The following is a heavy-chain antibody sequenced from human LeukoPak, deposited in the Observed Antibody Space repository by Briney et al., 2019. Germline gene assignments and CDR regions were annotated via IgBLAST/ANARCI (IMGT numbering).Heavy chain of an antibody. CDR1: GGSITSSTHY. CDR2: IYYTGSPT. Sequence: PSETLSLTCTVSGGSITSSTHYWGWIRQPPGEGLEWIGTIYYTGSPTFYNPSLKSRLTISVDTSKSHFSLKLTSVTAADTAVYYCARDFLRDYGDPFDSWGQGTLVTVSS. J-gene: IGHJ4*02. V-gene: IGHV4-39*07. D-gene: IGHD4-17*01. CDR3: ARDFLRDYGDPFDS.